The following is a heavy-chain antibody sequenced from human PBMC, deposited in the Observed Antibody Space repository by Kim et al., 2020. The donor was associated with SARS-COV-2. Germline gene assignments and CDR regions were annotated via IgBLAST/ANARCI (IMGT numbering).Heavy chain of an antibody. CDR3: ARDLGDYGDFNR. D-gene: IGHD4-17*01. Sequence: YYNPSLKSRVTMSVDTSKNQFSLKLSSVTAADTAVYYCARDLGDYGDFNRWGQGTLVTVSS. V-gene: IGHV4-30-2*05. J-gene: IGHJ4*02.